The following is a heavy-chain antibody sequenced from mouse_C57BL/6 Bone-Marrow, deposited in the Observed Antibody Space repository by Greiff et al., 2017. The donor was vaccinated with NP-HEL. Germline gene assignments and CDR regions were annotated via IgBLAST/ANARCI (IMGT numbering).Heavy chain of an antibody. V-gene: IGHV14-4*01. J-gene: IGHJ2*01. CDR1: GFNIKDDY. D-gene: IGHD1-1*01. CDR3: TSRQVSTTVGGCDY. Sequence: VQLQQSGAELVRPGASVKLSCTASGFNIKDDYMHWVKQRPEQGLEWIGWIDPENGDTEYASKFQGKATITADTSCNTAYLQLSRLTSEDTAVYYGTSRQVSTTVGGCDYGGQGTTLTVSA. CDR2: IDPENGDT.